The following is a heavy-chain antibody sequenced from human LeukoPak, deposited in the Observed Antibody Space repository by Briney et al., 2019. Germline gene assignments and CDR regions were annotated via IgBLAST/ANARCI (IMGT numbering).Heavy chain of an antibody. CDR2: ISSTGSTI. CDR1: GFTFSSYS. V-gene: IGHV3-21*01. Sequence: GGSLRLSCAASGFTFSSYSMNWVRQAPGKGLEWVSAISSTGSTIFYADSLKGRFTISRDNAKNSLYLQMNSLRAEDTAVYYCARDDYGDYEGKYYYYGMDVWGQGTTVTVSS. J-gene: IGHJ6*02. CDR3: ARDDYGDYEGKYYYYGMDV. D-gene: IGHD4-17*01.